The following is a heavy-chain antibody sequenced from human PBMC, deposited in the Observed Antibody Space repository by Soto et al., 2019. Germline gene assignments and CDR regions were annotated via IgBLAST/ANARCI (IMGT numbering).Heavy chain of an antibody. CDR3: ERLPFGEGFDY. V-gene: IGHV4-30-2*01. Sequence: PAEALSLTCAVSGGSISGGGFSWSWIRQPPGKGLEWIGYVLHTGGTQYNPSLKSRVSTSVDKYKNQFSLHLTSVTAADTAVYYYERLPFGEGFDYWGQGTLVTVSS. CDR1: GGSISGGGFS. J-gene: IGHJ4*02. CDR2: VLHTGGT. D-gene: IGHD3-10*01.